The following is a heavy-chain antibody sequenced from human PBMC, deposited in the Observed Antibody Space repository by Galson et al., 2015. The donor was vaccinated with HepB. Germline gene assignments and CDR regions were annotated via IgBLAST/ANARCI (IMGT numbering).Heavy chain of an antibody. Sequence: SLRLSCAASGFTFSDYWMTWVRQVPGKGLEWVANINQDGGEKYYVDSVKGRFTIYRDNAKNSLSLQMNSLSAEDAAIYYCVRDISRSDYYSGDYWGQGTLVAVSS. D-gene: IGHD4-17*01. CDR3: VRDISRSDYYSGDY. V-gene: IGHV3-7*01. CDR1: GFTFSDYW. CDR2: INQDGGEK. J-gene: IGHJ4*02.